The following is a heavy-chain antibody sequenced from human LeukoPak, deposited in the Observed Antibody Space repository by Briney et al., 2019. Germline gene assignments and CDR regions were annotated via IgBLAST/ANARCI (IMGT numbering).Heavy chain of an antibody. CDR2: INHSGST. CDR1: GGSFSGYY. Sequence: PSETLSLTCAVYGGSFSGYYWSWIRQPPGKGLEWIGEINHSGSTNYNPSLKSRVTISVDTSKNQFSLKLSSVTAADTAVYYCARGYSSSSCFDYWGQGTLVTVSS. J-gene: IGHJ4*02. D-gene: IGHD6-6*01. V-gene: IGHV4-34*01. CDR3: ARGYSSSSCFDY.